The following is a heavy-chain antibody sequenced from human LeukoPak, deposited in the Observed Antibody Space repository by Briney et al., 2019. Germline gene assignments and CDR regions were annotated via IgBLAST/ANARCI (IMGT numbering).Heavy chain of an antibody. V-gene: IGHV3-74*01. CDR2: VKGDGRTT. Sequence: GGSLRLSCAAPGLTFSDFWMHWVRQPPGKGLVWVALVKGDGRTTIYADSVKGRFTISRDNAKNTLYLQMNSLRADDSGVYYCATGHSYGYDYWGQGVLVTVSS. J-gene: IGHJ4*02. CDR3: ATGHSYGYDY. D-gene: IGHD5-18*01. CDR1: GLTFSDFW.